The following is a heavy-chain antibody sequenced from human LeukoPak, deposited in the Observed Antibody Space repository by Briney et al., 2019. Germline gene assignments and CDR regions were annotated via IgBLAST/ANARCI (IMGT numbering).Heavy chain of an antibody. V-gene: IGHV3-15*01. Sequence: PGGSLRLSCAASGFTFSSYAMSWVRQAPGKGLEWVGRIKSKTDGGTTDYAAPVKGRFTISRDDSKNTLYLQMNSLKTEDTAVYYCTTDLSGDGYPSGFDYWGQGTLVTVSS. CDR1: GFTFSSYA. D-gene: IGHD5-24*01. J-gene: IGHJ4*02. CDR3: TTDLSGDGYPSGFDY. CDR2: IKSKTDGGTT.